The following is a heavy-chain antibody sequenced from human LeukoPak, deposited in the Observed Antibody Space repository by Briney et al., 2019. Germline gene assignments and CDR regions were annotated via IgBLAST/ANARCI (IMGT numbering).Heavy chain of an antibody. J-gene: IGHJ4*02. CDR1: GGSISSGGYF. D-gene: IGHD3-3*02. V-gene: IGHV4-31*03. Sequence: SETLFLTCTVSGGSISSGGYFWTWIRQHPVKGLEWMGYIYNSGSAYYNPSLKSRVTISVDTSKNQFSLKLSSVTAADTAVYYCARDLAGLRDWGQGTLVTVSS. CDR3: ARDLAGLRD. CDR2: IYNSGSA.